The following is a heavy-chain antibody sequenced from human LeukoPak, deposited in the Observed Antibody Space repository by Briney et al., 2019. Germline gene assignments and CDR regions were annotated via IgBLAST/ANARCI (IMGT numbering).Heavy chain of an antibody. Sequence: PGGSLRLSCAASGFTFSDYYMSWIRQAPGKGLEWVSFISSSSSYTNYADSVKGRFTISRDNAKNSLYLQVNSLRAEDTAVYYCARDFKAVAGTSHEVFDYWGQGTLVTDSS. CDR3: ARDFKAVAGTSHEVFDY. V-gene: IGHV3-11*05. J-gene: IGHJ4*02. CDR1: GFTFSDYY. D-gene: IGHD6-19*01. CDR2: ISSSSSYT.